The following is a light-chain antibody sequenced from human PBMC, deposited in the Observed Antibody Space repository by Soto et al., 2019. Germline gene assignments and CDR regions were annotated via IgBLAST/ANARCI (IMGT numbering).Light chain of an antibody. Sequence: DIQMTQAPSTLSGSVGDRVTITCRASQTISSWLAWYQQKPGKAPKLLIYKASTLKSGVPSRFSGSGSGAEFTLTISSLQPDDFATYYCQQYKKFGQGTKVDIK. CDR1: QTISSW. CDR2: KAS. V-gene: IGKV1-5*03. J-gene: IGKJ1*01. CDR3: QQYKK.